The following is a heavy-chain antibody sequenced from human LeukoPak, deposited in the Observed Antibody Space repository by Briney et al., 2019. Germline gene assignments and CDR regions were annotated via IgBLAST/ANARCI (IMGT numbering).Heavy chain of an antibody. Sequence: GRSLRLSCAASGFTFDDYVMHWVRQAPGKGLEWVSGISWNSGSIGYADSVKGRFTISRDNAKNSLYLQMNSLRAEDMALYYCAKDEFVASDFTGAFDIWGQGTMVTVSS. CDR3: AKDEFVASDFTGAFDI. CDR2: ISWNSGSI. CDR1: GFTFDDYV. D-gene: IGHD2-8*02. V-gene: IGHV3-9*03. J-gene: IGHJ3*02.